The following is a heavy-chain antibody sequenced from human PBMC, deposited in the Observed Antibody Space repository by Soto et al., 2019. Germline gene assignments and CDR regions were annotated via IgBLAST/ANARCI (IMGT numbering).Heavy chain of an antibody. D-gene: IGHD3-22*01. CDR2: ISGSGDST. Sequence: EVQLLESGGGFGQPGGSLRLSCAASGFTFTNHAMSWVRQAPGKGLEWVSAISGSGDSTYYAESVKGRFTISRENSKNTLYLQMNSLGAEDTAVYYCASRNYYESSGYYYWYYFDFWGQGTLVTVSS. CDR1: GFTFTNHA. V-gene: IGHV3-23*01. CDR3: ASRNYYESSGYYYWYYFDF. J-gene: IGHJ4*02.